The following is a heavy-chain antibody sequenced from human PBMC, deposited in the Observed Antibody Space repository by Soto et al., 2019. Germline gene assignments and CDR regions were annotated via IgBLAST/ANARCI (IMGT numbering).Heavy chain of an antibody. D-gene: IGHD3-22*01. CDR2: IYHSGST. CDR3: ARANRPITMTYLYWFDP. Sequence: QLQLQESGSGLVKPSETLSLTCAVSGGSISSGAYSWSWIRQPPGKGLEWVGYIYHSGSTYYNPSLKSRVPISVDRSKNRFSLNLNSVTAADTAVYYCARANRPITMTYLYWFDPWGQGTLVTVSS. J-gene: IGHJ5*02. CDR1: GGSISSGAYS. V-gene: IGHV4-30-2*01.